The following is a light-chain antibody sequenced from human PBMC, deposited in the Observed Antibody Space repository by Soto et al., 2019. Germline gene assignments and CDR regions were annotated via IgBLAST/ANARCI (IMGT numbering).Light chain of an antibody. CDR3: QQYGSSPT. V-gene: IGKV3-20*01. CDR2: GAS. Sequence: EIVLTQSPGTLSLSPGERATLSCRASQSVSNNYLAWYQQKPGQAPRLLIYGASNRATGIPDRFSGSGSGTDFTLTISRLEPEDFAVYYCQQYGSSPTFGQGTKVEIE. J-gene: IGKJ1*01. CDR1: QSVSNNY.